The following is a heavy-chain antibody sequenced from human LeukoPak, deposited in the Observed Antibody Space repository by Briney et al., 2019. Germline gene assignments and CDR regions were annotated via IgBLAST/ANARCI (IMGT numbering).Heavy chain of an antibody. CDR2: IYPRDGST. V-gene: IGHV1-46*01. Sequence: ASVKVSCKASGYSFTSNYIHWVRQAPGQGLEWMGMIYPRDGSTSYAQKFQGRVTVTRDTSTSTVHMELSGLRSEDTAVYYCARGGIAAAGSFDYWGQGTLVTVSS. CDR3: ARGGIAAAGSFDY. J-gene: IGHJ4*02. CDR1: GYSFTSNY. D-gene: IGHD6-13*01.